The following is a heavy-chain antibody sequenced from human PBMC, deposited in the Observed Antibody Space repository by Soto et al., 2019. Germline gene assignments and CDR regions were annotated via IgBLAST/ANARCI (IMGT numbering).Heavy chain of an antibody. V-gene: IGHV4-39*01. D-gene: IGHD5-18*01. J-gene: IGHJ6*02. CDR3: AKKRGYSYGFGYYYYYGMDV. CDR2: IYYSGST. CDR1: GGSISSSSYY. Sequence: SSETLSLTCTVSGGSISSSSYYWGWIRQPPGKGLEWIGSIYYSGSTYYNPSLKSRVTISVDTSKNQFSLKLSSVTAADTAVHYCAKKRGYSYGFGYYYYYGMDVWGQGTTVTVSS.